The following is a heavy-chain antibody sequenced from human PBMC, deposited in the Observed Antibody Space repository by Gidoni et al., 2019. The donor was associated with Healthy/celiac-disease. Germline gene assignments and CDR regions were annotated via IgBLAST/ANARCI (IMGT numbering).Heavy chain of an antibody. J-gene: IGHJ4*02. CDR1: GFTFDDYA. Sequence: EVQLVESGGGLVQPGRSLRLSCAASGFTFDDYAMHWVRQAPGKGLEWVSGISWNSGSIGYADSVKGRFTISRDNAKNSLYLQMNSLRAEDTALYYCAKSWVDWLPDYWGQGTLVTVSS. CDR2: ISWNSGSI. V-gene: IGHV3-9*01. D-gene: IGHD3-9*01. CDR3: AKSWVDWLPDY.